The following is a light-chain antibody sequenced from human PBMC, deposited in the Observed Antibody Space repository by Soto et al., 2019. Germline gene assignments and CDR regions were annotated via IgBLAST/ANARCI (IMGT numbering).Light chain of an antibody. Sequence: DIVMTQSPDSLAVSLGERATINCKSSQTVLHGSNYLAWYQQKPGQPPKLLIYWASTRESGVPDRFSGSGSAKDFTLTISRLQAEDVAVYYCQQYYTTPVTFGQGTKVEIK. J-gene: IGKJ1*01. CDR1: QTVLHGSNY. CDR2: WAS. CDR3: QQYYTTPVT. V-gene: IGKV4-1*01.